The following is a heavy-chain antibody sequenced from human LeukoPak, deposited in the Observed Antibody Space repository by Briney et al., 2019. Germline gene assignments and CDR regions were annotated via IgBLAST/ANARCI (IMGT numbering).Heavy chain of an antibody. CDR2: ISYDGSNK. D-gene: IGHD3-10*02. V-gene: IGHV3-30*04. CDR1: GFTFSSYA. J-gene: IGHJ6*04. CDR3: AELGITMSGGV. Sequence: GGSLRLSCAASGFTFSSYAMHGVRQAPGKGRAGVAVISYDGSNKYYADSVKGGFTISRDNSKNTLYLQINSLRAEDTAVYYCAELGITMSGGVWGKGTTVTISS.